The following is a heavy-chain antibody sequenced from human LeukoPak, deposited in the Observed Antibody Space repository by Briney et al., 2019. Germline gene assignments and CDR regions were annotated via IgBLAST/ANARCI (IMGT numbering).Heavy chain of an antibody. CDR3: ARGGSPRNYDFWSGYSSGYDHDAFDI. D-gene: IGHD3-3*01. CDR1: GFTFSSYW. V-gene: IGHV3-7*01. CDR2: IKQDGSEK. Sequence: GGSLRLSCAASGFTFSSYWMSWVRQAPGKGLEWVANIKQDGSEKYYVDSVKGRFTISRDNAKNSLYLQMNSLRAEDTAVYYCARGGSPRNYDFWSGYSSGYDHDAFDIWGQGTMVTVSS. J-gene: IGHJ3*02.